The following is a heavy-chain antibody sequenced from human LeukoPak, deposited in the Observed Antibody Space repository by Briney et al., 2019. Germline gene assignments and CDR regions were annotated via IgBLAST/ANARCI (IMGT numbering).Heavy chain of an antibody. CDR3: ARAYTCSTTSCYVPFDY. D-gene: IGHD2-2*01. CDR1: GFTFSSYW. J-gene: IGHJ4*02. V-gene: IGHV3-74*01. Sequence: GGSLRLSCAASGFTFSSYWMHWVRHPPGKGLVWVSHINNDASRTNYADSVKGRFTISRDNAKTTLYLQMNSLRAEDTAVYYCARAYTCSTTSCYVPFDYWGQGTLVTVSS. CDR2: INNDASRT.